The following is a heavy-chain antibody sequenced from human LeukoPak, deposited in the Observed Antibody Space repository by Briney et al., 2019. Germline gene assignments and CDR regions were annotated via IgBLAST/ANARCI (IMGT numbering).Heavy chain of an antibody. CDR1: GFTFSNYA. D-gene: IGHD3-3*01. CDR3: ARDSLVFGVVTTFDY. J-gene: IGHJ4*02. CDR2: ISGSGGST. V-gene: IGHV3-23*01. Sequence: GGSLRLSCEASGFTFSNYAMTWVRQAPGKGLEWVSVISGSGGSTYYADSVKGRFTISRDNAKNSLYLQMNSLRPEDTAVYYCARDSLVFGVVTTFDYWGQGTLVTVSS.